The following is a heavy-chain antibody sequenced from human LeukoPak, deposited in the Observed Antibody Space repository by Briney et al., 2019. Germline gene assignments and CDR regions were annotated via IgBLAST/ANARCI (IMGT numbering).Heavy chain of an antibody. J-gene: IGHJ4*02. D-gene: IGHD6-19*01. V-gene: IGHV1-3*01. CDR1: GYTFTSYA. CDR3: AREGGRSYSSGRYGFGY. CDR2: INAGNGNT. Sequence: GASVKVSCKASGYTFTSYAMHWVRQAPGQRLEWMGWINAGNGNTKYSQKFQGRVTITRDTSASTAYMELSSLRSEDTAVYYCAREGGRSYSSGRYGFGYWGQGTLVTVSS.